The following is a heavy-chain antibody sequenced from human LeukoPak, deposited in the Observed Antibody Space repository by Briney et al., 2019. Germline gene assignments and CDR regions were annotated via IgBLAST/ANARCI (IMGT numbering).Heavy chain of an antibody. V-gene: IGHV1-2*02. J-gene: IGHJ4*02. CDR2: INPNGGDT. CDR1: GYSFTGYY. D-gene: IGHD6-19*01. Sequence: GASVKVYCKASGYSFTGYYMHWVRQAPGQGLEWMAWINPNGGDTNYALKFQGRVTMTRDTSISTAYMELSRLRSDDTAVYYCARNGIVVAGYDYWGQGTLVTVSS. CDR3: ARNGIVVAGYDY.